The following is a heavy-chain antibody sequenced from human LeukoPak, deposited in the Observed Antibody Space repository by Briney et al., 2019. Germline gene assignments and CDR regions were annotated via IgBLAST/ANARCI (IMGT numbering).Heavy chain of an antibody. V-gene: IGHV3-53*01. D-gene: IGHD6-19*01. CDR1: GFSVSDNF. J-gene: IGHJ3*01. Sequence: QPGGSLRLSCAVSGFSVSDNFTTWVRQAPGKGLEWVSLLYSDVDTFYADSVKGRFTISRDTSKNTLYLHMSNLRAEDTAVYYCARPHSSAFSYAFDVWGPGTMVTVSS. CDR3: ARPHSSAFSYAFDV. CDR2: LYSDVDT.